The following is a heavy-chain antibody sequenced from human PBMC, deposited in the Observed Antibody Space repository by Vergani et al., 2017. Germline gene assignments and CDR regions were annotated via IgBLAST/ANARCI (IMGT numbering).Heavy chain of an antibody. D-gene: IGHD6-19*01. J-gene: IGHJ5*02. CDR2: IYYSGST. Sequence: QLQLQESGPGLVKPSATLALTCSVSGASIRSSNYYWGWIRQPPGKGLEWIASIYYSGSTYYNPSLKSRVTISVDTSKNQFSLKRSSVPAADTAVYFCARHSXVEWLVKLGWIDPWGQGILVTVSS. CDR3: ARHSXVEWLVKLGWIDP. CDR1: GASIRSSNYY. V-gene: IGHV4-39*01.